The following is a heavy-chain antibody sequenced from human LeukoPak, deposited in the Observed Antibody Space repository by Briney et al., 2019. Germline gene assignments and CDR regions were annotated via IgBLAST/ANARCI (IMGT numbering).Heavy chain of an antibody. Sequence: GGSLRLSCAASRFTFSSYGMHWVRQAPGKGLEWVAFIRNDGSNKYYADSVKGRFTISRDNSKNTLYLQMNSLRAEDTAVYYCAGGLQTEYTGPRTPGTVSPRSVSAPTEEY. CDR1: RFTFSSYG. CDR3: AGGLQTEYTGPRTPGTVSPRSVSAPTEEY. V-gene: IGHV3-30*02. CDR2: IRNDGSNK. J-gene: IGHJ1*01. D-gene: IGHD2-8*01.